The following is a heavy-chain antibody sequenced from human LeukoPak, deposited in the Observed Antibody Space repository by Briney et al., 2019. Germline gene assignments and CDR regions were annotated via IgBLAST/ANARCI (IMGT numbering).Heavy chain of an antibody. Sequence: SETLSLTCTVAGGSINSGGYYWSWIRQQPGKGLEWFGYIYYSGSTNYNPPLKSRVTISVDTSKSQFSLKLNSVTAADTAVYYCARAFGVLNPFEPWGQGTLVTVSS. J-gene: IGHJ5*02. D-gene: IGHD3-3*01. V-gene: IGHV4-31*03. CDR3: ARAFGVLNPFEP. CDR2: IYYSGST. CDR1: GGSINSGGYY.